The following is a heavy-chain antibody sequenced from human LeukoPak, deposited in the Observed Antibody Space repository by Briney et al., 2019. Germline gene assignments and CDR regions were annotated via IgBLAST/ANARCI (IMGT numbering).Heavy chain of an antibody. V-gene: IGHV1-2*02. J-gene: IGHJ4*02. Sequence: ASVKVSCKASGYTFTGYYMHWVRQAPGQGLEWMGWINPNSGGTNYAQKFQGRVTMTGDTSISTAYMELSRLRSDDTAVYYCGYDSSGYTLDYWGQGTLVTVSS. CDR2: INPNSGGT. CDR3: GYDSSGYTLDY. D-gene: IGHD3-22*01. CDR1: GYTFTGYY.